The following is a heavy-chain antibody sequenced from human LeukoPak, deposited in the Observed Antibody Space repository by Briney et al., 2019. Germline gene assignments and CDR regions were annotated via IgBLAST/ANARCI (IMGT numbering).Heavy chain of an antibody. J-gene: IGHJ4*02. Sequence: GGSLRLSCAASGFTFSSYSMNWVRQAPGKGLEWVSSMSSSSSYIYYADSVKGRFTISRDNAKNSLYLQMNSLRAEDTAVYYCARVARRDFDYWGQGTLVTVSS. V-gene: IGHV3-21*01. CDR1: GFTFSSYS. CDR3: ARVARRDFDY. CDR2: MSSSSSYI.